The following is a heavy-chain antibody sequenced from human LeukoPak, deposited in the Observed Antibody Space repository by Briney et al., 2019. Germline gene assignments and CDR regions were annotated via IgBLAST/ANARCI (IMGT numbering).Heavy chain of an antibody. V-gene: IGHV4-59*01. Sequence: SETLSLTCTVSGGSISSYYLSWIRQPPGKGLEWIGYIYYSGSTNYNPSLKSRVTISVDTSKNQFSLKLSSVTAADTAVYYCARVALNTAMVDGYFDYWGQGTLVTVSS. CDR2: IYYSGST. J-gene: IGHJ4*02. CDR3: ARVALNTAMVDGYFDY. D-gene: IGHD5-18*01. CDR1: GGSISSYY.